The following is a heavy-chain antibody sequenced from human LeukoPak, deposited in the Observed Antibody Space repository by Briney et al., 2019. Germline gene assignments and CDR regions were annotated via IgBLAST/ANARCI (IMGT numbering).Heavy chain of an antibody. CDR2: IYDSGST. Sequence: SETLSLTCTVSGGSISGFYWSWIRQPPGKGLEWIGYIYDSGSTYYNPSLKSRVTISTDTSKNQISLKLNSLTAADTAMYYCARGGRGRVFDYWGQGTLVTVSS. CDR1: GGSISGFY. CDR3: ARGGRGRVFDY. V-gene: IGHV4-59*01. D-gene: IGHD3-16*01. J-gene: IGHJ4*02.